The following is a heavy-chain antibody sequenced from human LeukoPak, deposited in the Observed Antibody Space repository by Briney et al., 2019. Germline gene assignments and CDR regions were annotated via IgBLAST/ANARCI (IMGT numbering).Heavy chain of an antibody. CDR2: INHSGST. Sequence: SETLSLTCAVYGGSFSGYYWSWIRQPPGKGLEWIGEINHSGSTNYNPSLKSRVTISVDTSKNQFSLKLSSVTAADTAVYYCARDLSNYDIYYYYYGMDVWGQGTTVTVSS. CDR3: ARDLSNYDIYYYYYGMDV. CDR1: GGSFSGYY. V-gene: IGHV4-34*01. D-gene: IGHD4-11*01. J-gene: IGHJ6*02.